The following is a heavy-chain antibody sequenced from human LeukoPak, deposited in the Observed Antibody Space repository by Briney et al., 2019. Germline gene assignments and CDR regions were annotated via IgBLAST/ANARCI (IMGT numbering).Heavy chain of an antibody. CDR2: MNPNSGNT. CDR3: ARLYSGSMSSPYYYGMGV. J-gene: IGHJ6*02. V-gene: IGHV1-8*01. D-gene: IGHD3-10*01. CDR1: GYTFTSYD. Sequence: ASVKVSCKASGYTFTSYDINWVRQATGQGLEWMGWMNPNSGNTGYAQKFQGRVTMTRNTSISTAYMELSSLRSEDTAVYYCARLYSGSMSSPYYYGMGVWGQGTTVTVSS.